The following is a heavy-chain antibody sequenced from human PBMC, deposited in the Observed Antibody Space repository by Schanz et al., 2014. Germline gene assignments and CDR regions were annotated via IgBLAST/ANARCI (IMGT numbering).Heavy chain of an antibody. CDR3: AKGMGYCSGGTCYDYYYYGLDV. D-gene: IGHD2-15*01. CDR1: GFTFNSYA. V-gene: IGHV3-23*01. CDR2: ISHSGGSK. J-gene: IGHJ6*02. Sequence: DVQLLESGGGLVQPGGSLRLSCAASGFTFNSYAMTGVGQAPGKGLEWVSSISHSGGSKYYADSVKGRFTISRDNSENTLYLQMNSLSADDTAVFYCAKGMGYCSGGTCYDYYYYGLDVWGQGTTVTVSS.